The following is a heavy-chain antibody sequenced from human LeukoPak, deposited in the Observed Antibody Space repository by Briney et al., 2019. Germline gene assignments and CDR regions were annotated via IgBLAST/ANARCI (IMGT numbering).Heavy chain of an antibody. D-gene: IGHD5-24*01. J-gene: IGHJ4*02. CDR3: ARGPDGYTYYFDY. V-gene: IGHV3-30-3*01. Sequence: GGSLRLSCAASGFTFSSYAMHWVRQAPGKGLEWVAVISYDGSNKYYADSVKGRFTISRDNSKNTLYLQMNSLRAEDTAVYYCARGPDGYTYYFDYWGQGTLVTVSS. CDR2: ISYDGSNK. CDR1: GFTFSSYA.